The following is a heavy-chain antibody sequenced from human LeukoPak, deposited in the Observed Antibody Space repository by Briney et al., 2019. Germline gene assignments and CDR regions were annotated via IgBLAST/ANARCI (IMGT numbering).Heavy chain of an antibody. CDR2: ITGTDDAT. CDR1: GFTFNNYA. J-gene: IGHJ4*02. Sequence: GGSLRVSCAASGFTFNNYAMTWVRQPPGKGLEWVSTITGTDDATYYAGSVKGRFTISRDSSKNTLYLQMSSLRAEDTALYYCATRDDYNDRDYWGQGILVTVSS. D-gene: IGHD5-24*01. V-gene: IGHV3-23*01. CDR3: ATRDDYNDRDY.